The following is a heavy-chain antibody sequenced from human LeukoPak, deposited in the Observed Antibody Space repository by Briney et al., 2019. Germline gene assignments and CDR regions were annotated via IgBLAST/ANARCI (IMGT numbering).Heavy chain of an antibody. D-gene: IGHD2/OR15-2a*01. CDR3: AKDRVSPGFNWFDP. Sequence: GGSLRLSCAASGVIMSSYAMSWVRQATGKGGEWVSAINGPGDNTYYADFVKGRFTISRDNSKSTVYLQMNRLRTEDTAVYYCAKDRVSPGFNWFDPWGQGTLVTVSS. CDR1: GVIMSSYA. CDR2: INGPGDNT. J-gene: IGHJ5*02. V-gene: IGHV3-23*01.